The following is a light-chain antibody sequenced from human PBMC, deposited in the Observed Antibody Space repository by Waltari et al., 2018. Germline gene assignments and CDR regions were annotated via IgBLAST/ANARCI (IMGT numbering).Light chain of an antibody. CDR2: KTN. J-gene: IGLJ3*02. CDR3: SLYMGSGIWV. CDR1: SGSVSATSY. Sequence: QTVETQEPSLSVSPGGTVTLTFALSSGSVSATSYPTWYQQIPGQAPRTVVYKTNYRSSGVPDRFSGSILGNKVALTITGAQADAESDYYCSLYMGSGIWVFGGGTKLTVL. V-gene: IGLV8-61*01.